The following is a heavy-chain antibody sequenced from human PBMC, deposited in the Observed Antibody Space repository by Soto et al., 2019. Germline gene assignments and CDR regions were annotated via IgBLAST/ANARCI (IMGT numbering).Heavy chain of an antibody. D-gene: IGHD3-22*01. J-gene: IGHJ4*02. Sequence: EVQLVESGGGLVQPGGSLRLSCAASGFTFSSYWMHWVRQAPGKGLVWVSRINSDGSNTSYADSVKGRFTISRDNAKNTLYRQMNSLRAEDTAVYYCAIRASYYDSSGYFDYWGQGTLVTVSS. CDR3: AIRASYYDSSGYFDY. CDR1: GFTFSSYW. CDR2: INSDGSNT. V-gene: IGHV3-74*01.